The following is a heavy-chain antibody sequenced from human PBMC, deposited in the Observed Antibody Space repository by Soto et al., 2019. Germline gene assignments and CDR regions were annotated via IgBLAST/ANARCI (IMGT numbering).Heavy chain of an antibody. Sequence: SETLSLTGTVSGGSIATGGYYWSWIRQLPGKGLEWIGHRYYSESTYYNPSLKSRVTISLERSENLFSLKLSSVTTADTAVYFRARDHYRSSSPNYFDSWGQGTLVTVSS. CDR2: RYYSEST. CDR1: GGSIATGGYY. V-gene: IGHV4-30-4*01. D-gene: IGHD6-6*01. J-gene: IGHJ4*02. CDR3: ARDHYRSSSPNYFDS.